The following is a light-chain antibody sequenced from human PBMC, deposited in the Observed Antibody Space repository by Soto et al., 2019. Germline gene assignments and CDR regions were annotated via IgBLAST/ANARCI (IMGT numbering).Light chain of an antibody. V-gene: IGKV3-15*01. J-gene: IGKJ4*01. CDR3: QHYHNWLGT. CDR1: QSISSSY. CDR2: GAS. Sequence: EIVLTQSPDSRSLSPMEIATLSFMASQSISSSYLAWYQQKPGQAPRLIIYGASTRATGIPARFSGSGSGTEFFLTISSLQSEDFAMYYCQHYHNWLGTFGGGTKVDIK.